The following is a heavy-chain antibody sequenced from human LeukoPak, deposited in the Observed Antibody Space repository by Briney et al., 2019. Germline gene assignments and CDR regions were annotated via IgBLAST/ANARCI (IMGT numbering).Heavy chain of an antibody. V-gene: IGHV1-46*01. CDR2: INPSGGST. CDR1: GYTFTSYY. CDR3: ARDYDSSGYLVSGDY. Sequence: GASVKASCKASGYTFTSYYMHWVRQAPGQGLEWMGIINPSGGSTSYAQKFQGRVTMTRDMSTSTVYMELSSLRSEDTAVYYCARDYDSSGYLVSGDYWGQGTLVTVSS. J-gene: IGHJ4*02. D-gene: IGHD3-22*01.